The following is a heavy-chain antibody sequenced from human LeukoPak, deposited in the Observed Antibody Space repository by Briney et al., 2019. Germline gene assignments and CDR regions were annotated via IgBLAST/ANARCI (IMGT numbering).Heavy chain of an antibody. Sequence: PSETLSPTCTVSRGSISPNYWTWIRQPPGKGLEWIGYIYYIGSTNYNPSLKSRVTISLDTSRNQFSLRLSSVTAADTAVYYCARLLDYDSSGYPDTFDIWGQGTMVTVSS. CDR2: IYYIGST. V-gene: IGHV4-59*01. D-gene: IGHD3-22*01. CDR3: ARLLDYDSSGYPDTFDI. J-gene: IGHJ3*02. CDR1: RGSISPNY.